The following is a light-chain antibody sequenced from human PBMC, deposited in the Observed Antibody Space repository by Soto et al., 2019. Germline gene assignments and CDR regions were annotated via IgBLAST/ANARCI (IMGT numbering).Light chain of an antibody. CDR3: LQDYNYPWT. CDR1: QGIRND. CDR2: AAS. V-gene: IGKV1-6*01. J-gene: IGKJ1*01. Sequence: AIPMTQSPSSLSASVGDRVTITCRASQGIRNDLGWYQQKPGKAPRLLIYAASSLQSGVPSRFSGSGSGTDFTLTISSLQPEDFATYYCLQDYNYPWTFGQGTKVEIK.